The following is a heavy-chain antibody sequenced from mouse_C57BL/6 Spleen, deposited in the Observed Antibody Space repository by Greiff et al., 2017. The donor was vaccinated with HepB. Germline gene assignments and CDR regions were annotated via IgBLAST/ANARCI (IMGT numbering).Heavy chain of an antibody. CDR1: GYTFTSYW. D-gene: IGHD2-1*01. CDR2: IDPSSGYT. Sequence: VQLQQSGAELAEPGASVKLSCKASGYTFTSYWMHWVKQRPGQGLEWIGYIDPSSGYTKYNQKFKDKATLTADKSSSTAYMQLSSLTYEDSAVYYCARKWIYYGNYEDYWGQGTTLTVSS. CDR3: ARKWIYYGNYEDY. J-gene: IGHJ2*01. V-gene: IGHV1-7*01.